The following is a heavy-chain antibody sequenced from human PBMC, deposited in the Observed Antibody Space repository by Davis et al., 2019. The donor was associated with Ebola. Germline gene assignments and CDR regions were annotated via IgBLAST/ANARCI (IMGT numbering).Heavy chain of an antibody. CDR1: GYTFTSYY. D-gene: IGHD2-2*01. CDR2: ISAYNGNT. Sequence: ASVKVSCKASGYTFTSYYMHWVRQAPGQGLEWMGWISAYNGNTNYAQKLQGRVTMTTDTSTSTAYMELSSLRSEDTAVYYCARGRRLGVLRWFDPWGQGTLVTVSS. CDR3: ARGRRLGVLRWFDP. J-gene: IGHJ5*02. V-gene: IGHV1-18*04.